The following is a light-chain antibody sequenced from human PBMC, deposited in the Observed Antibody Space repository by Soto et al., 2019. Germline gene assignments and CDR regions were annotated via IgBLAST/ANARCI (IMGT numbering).Light chain of an antibody. V-gene: IGKV3-20*01. J-gene: IGKJ2*01. Sequence: GLTQSPGTLSLYPGERATLSCRASQTVRNNYLAWYQQKPGQAPRLLIYDASSRATGIPDRFSGGGSGTDFTLTISRLEPEDFAVYYCQQSSSYPLPFG. CDR1: QTVRNNY. CDR3: QQSSSYPLP. CDR2: DAS.